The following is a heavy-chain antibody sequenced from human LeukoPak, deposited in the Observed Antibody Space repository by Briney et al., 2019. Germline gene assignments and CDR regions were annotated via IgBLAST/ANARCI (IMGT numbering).Heavy chain of an antibody. V-gene: IGHV1-2*02. Sequence: ASVKVSCKASGYTLTDYYIHWARQAPGQGLEWMGCITPNSGATNYAQRFQDRVTMTWDTSISSAYMELSSLRSDDTAIYYCYSYWLPDWGQGTLVTVSS. CDR1: GYTLTDYY. J-gene: IGHJ4*02. CDR2: ITPNSGAT. D-gene: IGHD2-8*02. CDR3: YSYWLPD.